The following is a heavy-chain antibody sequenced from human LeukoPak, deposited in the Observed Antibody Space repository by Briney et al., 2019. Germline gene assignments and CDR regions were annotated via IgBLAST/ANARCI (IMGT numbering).Heavy chain of an antibody. CDR2: IYNSGSST. J-gene: IGHJ4*02. V-gene: IGHV4-59*01. Sequence: SETLSLTCTVSGGSISIYYWNWIRQPPGKGLEWIGFIYNSGSSTIYNPSLKSRVTISVDTSKNQFSLRLSSVTAADTAVYFCVRDRELTYWGQGTLVTVSS. CDR3: VRDRELTY. D-gene: IGHD3-10*01. CDR1: GGSISIYY.